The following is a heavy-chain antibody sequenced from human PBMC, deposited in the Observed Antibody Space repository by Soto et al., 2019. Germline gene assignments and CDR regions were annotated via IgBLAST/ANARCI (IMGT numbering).Heavy chain of an antibody. CDR2: ISSSSSYT. V-gene: IGHV3-11*06. D-gene: IGHD3-9*01. Sequence: GGSLRLSCAASGFTFSDYYMSWIRQAPGKGLEWVSYISSSSSYTNYADSVKGRFTISRDNAKNSLYLQMNSLRAEDTAVYYCAREPDYLVTSYYYYYGMDVWGQGTTVTVSS. J-gene: IGHJ6*02. CDR3: AREPDYLVTSYYYYYGMDV. CDR1: GFTFSDYY.